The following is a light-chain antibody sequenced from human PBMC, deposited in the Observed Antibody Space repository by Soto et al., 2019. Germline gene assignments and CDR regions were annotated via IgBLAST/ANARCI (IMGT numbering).Light chain of an antibody. J-gene: IGKJ4*01. CDR1: QGISRY. CDR2: AAS. Sequence: IQWTQSPSSLSASVGDSVTITCRASQGISRYLSWYQQKPGRAPKLLISAASTLQSGVPARFSGSGSGTDFTLSITSLQPEDFATYYCQQLNTYPVTFGGGTKVDIK. V-gene: IGKV1-9*01. CDR3: QQLNTYPVT.